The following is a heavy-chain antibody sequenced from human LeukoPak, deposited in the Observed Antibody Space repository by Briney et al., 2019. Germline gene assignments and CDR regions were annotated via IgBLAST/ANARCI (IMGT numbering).Heavy chain of an antibody. Sequence: GASVKVSCKASGYTFTRYYMHWVRQAPGQGLGWGGWINPNSGGTNYAQKFQGRVTMTRDTSISTAYMELSRLRSDDTAVYYCARFRATTEPHFDYWGQGTLVTVSS. V-gene: IGHV1-2*02. D-gene: IGHD1-26*01. CDR2: INPNSGGT. CDR3: ARFRATTEPHFDY. J-gene: IGHJ4*02. CDR1: GYTFTRYY.